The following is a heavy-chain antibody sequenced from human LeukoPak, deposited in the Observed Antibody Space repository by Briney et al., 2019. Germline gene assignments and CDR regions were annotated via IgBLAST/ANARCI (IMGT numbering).Heavy chain of an antibody. CDR3: ARNNSNGFDF. J-gene: IGHJ4*02. V-gene: IGHV4-59*08. CDR2: IYYSGGT. D-gene: IGHD6-19*01. Sequence: SETLSLTCTVSGGSMSPFYWSWIRQSPGKGLEWIGSIYYSGGTNYNPSLKSRVTISVDTSKNQFSLELSSVSAADTAVYYCARNNSNGFDFWSQGTLVTVSS. CDR1: GGSMSPFY.